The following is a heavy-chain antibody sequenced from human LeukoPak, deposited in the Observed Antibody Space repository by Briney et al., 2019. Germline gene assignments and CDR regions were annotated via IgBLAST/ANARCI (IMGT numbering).Heavy chain of an antibody. CDR2: ISYDGSNK. Sequence: AXXXXRQXPGXXLXXXXVISYDGSNKXYXDSVKGRFTISRXXXKXXXYXQMNSLRAEDTAVYYCXXXXXXXXFGELLIDYWGQGTLVTVSS. D-gene: IGHD3-10*01. J-gene: IGHJ4*02. CDR1: A. V-gene: IGHV3-30*04. CDR3: XXXXXXXXFGELLIDY.